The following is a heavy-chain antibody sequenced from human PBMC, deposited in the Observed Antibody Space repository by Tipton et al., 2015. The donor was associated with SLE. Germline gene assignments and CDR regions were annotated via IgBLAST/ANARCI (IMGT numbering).Heavy chain of an antibody. CDR3: ASGSGYGSGSYSLDY. CDR2: IYYSGST. CDR1: GYSISSGYY. Sequence: TLSLTCAVSGYSISSGYYWGWIRQPPGKGLEWIGSIYYSGSTYYNPSLKSLVTISVDTSKNQFSLKLSSVTAADTAVYYCASGSGYGSGSYSLDYWGQGTLVTVSS. D-gene: IGHD3-10*01. V-gene: IGHV4-38-2*01. J-gene: IGHJ4*02.